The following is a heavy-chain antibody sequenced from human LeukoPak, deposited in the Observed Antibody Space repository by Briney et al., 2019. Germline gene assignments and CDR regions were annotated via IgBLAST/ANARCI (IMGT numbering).Heavy chain of an antibody. V-gene: IGHV4-34*01. J-gene: IGHJ5*02. Sequence: SETLSLTCAVYGGSFSGYYWSWIRQPPGKGLEWIGEINHSGSTNYNPSLKSRVTISVDTSKNQFSLKLSSVTAADTAVYYCARPHCSSTSCYTDWFDPWGQGTLVTVSS. CDR1: GGSFSGYY. D-gene: IGHD2-2*01. CDR3: ARPHCSSTSCYTDWFDP. CDR2: INHSGST.